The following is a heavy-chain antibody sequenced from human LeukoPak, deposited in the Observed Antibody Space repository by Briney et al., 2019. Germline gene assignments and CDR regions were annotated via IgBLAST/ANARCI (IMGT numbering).Heavy chain of an antibody. D-gene: IGHD5-18*01. Sequence: GRSLRLSCAASGFTFSSYGMHWVRQAPGKGLEWVAVIWYDGSNKYYADSVKGRFTISRDNSKNTLYLQMNSLRAEDTAVYYCAKWIRVGGWFDPWGQGTLVTVSS. V-gene: IGHV3-33*06. J-gene: IGHJ5*02. CDR3: AKWIRVGGWFDP. CDR1: GFTFSSYG. CDR2: IWYDGSNK.